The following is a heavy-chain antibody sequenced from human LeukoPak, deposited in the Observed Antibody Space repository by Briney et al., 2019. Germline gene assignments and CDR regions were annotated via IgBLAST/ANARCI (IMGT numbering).Heavy chain of an antibody. Sequence: GESLKISCKGSGYSFTSYWIGWVRQMPGKGLEWMGIIYPGDSDTRYSPSFQGQVTISADKSISTAYLQWSSLKASDTAMYCCARRTFYDSSGYYYFDYWGQGTLVTVSS. J-gene: IGHJ4*02. CDR2: IYPGDSDT. CDR1: GYSFTSYW. D-gene: IGHD3-22*01. CDR3: ARRTFYDSSGYYYFDY. V-gene: IGHV5-51*01.